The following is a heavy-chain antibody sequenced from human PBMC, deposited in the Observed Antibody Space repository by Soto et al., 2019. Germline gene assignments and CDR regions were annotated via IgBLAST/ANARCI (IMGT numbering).Heavy chain of an antibody. D-gene: IGHD1-26*01. CDR1: GLSLSTSGVG. CDR2: IYWNDAK. CDR3: THRQDSGRYPPVG. V-gene: IGHV2-5*01. J-gene: IGHJ4*02. Sequence: QITLKESGPTLVKPTQTLTLTFTFSGLSLSTSGVGVGWIRQPPAKALEWLALIYWNDAKRYSPSLTSRLTITQDTSKNHVVLTMTNMDVVDTATYYCTHRQDSGRYPPVGWGQGTLVTVST.